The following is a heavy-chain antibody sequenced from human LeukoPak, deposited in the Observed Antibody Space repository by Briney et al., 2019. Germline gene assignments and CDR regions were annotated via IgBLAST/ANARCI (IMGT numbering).Heavy chain of an antibody. J-gene: IGHJ4*02. Sequence: GGSLRLSCAASGFTFSSYAMSWVRQAPGKGLEWVSAISGSGGSTYYADSVKGRFTISRDNSKNMVSLEMNSLRTEDTAVYYCAKDVNAYCSGDCSDYWGQGTLVTVSS. V-gene: IGHV3-23*01. CDR3: AKDVNAYCSGDCSDY. CDR1: GFTFSSYA. CDR2: ISGSGGST. D-gene: IGHD2-21*01.